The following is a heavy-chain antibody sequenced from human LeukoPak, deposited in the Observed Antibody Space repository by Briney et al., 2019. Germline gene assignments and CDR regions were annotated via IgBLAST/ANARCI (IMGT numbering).Heavy chain of an antibody. Sequence: GGSLRLSCAASGITFSSHSMNWVRQAPGKGLEWVSYISSSSSTIYYADSVKGRFTISRDNAKNSLYLQMNSLRAEDTAIYYCARIMVATTREAFDYWGQGTRVTVSS. D-gene: IGHD5-12*01. J-gene: IGHJ4*02. CDR1: GITFSSHS. CDR3: ARIMVATTREAFDY. CDR2: ISSSSSTI. V-gene: IGHV3-48*04.